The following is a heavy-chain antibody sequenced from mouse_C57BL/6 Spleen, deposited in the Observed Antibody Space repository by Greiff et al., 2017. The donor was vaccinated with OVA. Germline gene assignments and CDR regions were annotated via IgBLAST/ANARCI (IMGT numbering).Heavy chain of an antibody. CDR2: IHPNSGST. CDR3: ARPLDDYDGAYFDY. J-gene: IGHJ2*01. V-gene: IGHV1-64*01. Sequence: QVQLQQPGAELVKPGASVKLSCKASGYTFTSYWMHWVKQRPGQGLEWIGMIHPNSGSTNYNEKFKSKATLTVDKSSSTAYMQLSSLTSEDSAVYYCARPLDDYDGAYFDYWGQGTTLTVSS. CDR1: GYTFTSYW. D-gene: IGHD2-4*01.